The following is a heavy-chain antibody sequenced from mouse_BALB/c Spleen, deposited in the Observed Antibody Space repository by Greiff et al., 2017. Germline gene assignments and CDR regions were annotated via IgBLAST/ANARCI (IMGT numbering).Heavy chain of an antibody. CDR2: ISDGGSYT. Sequence: DVKLVESGGGLVKPGGSLKLSCAASGFTFSDYYMYWVRQTPEKRLEWVATISDGGSYTYYPDSVKGRFTISRDNAKNNLYLQMSSLKSEDTAMYYCARGSTMITTSAMDYWGQGTSVTVSS. V-gene: IGHV5-4*02. CDR3: ARGSTMITTSAMDY. D-gene: IGHD2-4*01. J-gene: IGHJ4*01. CDR1: GFTFSDYY.